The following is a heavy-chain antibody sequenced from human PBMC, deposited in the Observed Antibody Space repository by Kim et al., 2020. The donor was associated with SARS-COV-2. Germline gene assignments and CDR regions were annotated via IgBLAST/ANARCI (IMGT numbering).Heavy chain of an antibody. CDR1: GFTFSDNY. CDR2: IKNKPENYST. CDR3: VRSNWGFTA. D-gene: IGHD7-27*01. Sequence: GGSLRLSCAASGFTFSDNYMDWVRQAPGKGLEWVGRIKNKPENYSTDYAESVRARFTISRDDSKSSIFLQMDSLKTEDTAIYYCVRSNWGFTAWGQGILVTVSS. V-gene: IGHV3-72*01. J-gene: IGHJ5*02.